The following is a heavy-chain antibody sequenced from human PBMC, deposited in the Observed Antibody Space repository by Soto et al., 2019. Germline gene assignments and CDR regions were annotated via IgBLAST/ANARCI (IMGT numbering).Heavy chain of an antibody. CDR3: ARGLLRYFDWLFPQSPYYGMDV. CDR1: GGSISSGGYY. J-gene: IGHJ6*02. Sequence: SETLSLTCTVSGGSISSGGYYWSWIRQQPGKGLEWIGYIYYSGSTYYNPSLKSRVTISVGTSKNQFSLKLSSVTAADTAVYYCARGLLRYFDWLFPQSPYYGMDVWGQGTTVTVSS. CDR2: IYYSGST. V-gene: IGHV4-31*03. D-gene: IGHD3-9*01.